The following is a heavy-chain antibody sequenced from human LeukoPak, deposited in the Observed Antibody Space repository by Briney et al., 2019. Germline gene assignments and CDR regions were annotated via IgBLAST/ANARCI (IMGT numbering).Heavy chain of an antibody. Sequence: GGSLRLSCAASGFTFSSYSMNWVRQAPGKGLEWVSSISSSSSYIYYADSVKGRFTISRDNAKNSLYLQMNSLRAEDTAVYYCARDKEHGDSFFDYWGQGTLVTVSS. D-gene: IGHD4-17*01. V-gene: IGHV3-21*01. CDR3: ARDKEHGDSFFDY. CDR1: GFTFSSYS. CDR2: ISSSSSYI. J-gene: IGHJ4*02.